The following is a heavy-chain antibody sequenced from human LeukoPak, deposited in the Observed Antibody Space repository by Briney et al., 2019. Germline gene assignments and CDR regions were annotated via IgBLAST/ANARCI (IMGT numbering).Heavy chain of an antibody. CDR3: ARDPSDYDFWTGTYYFSGLDV. D-gene: IGHD3-3*01. J-gene: IGHJ6*02. Sequence: SVKVSCKVSGDTFNSHTINWVRQAPGQGLDWMGGFTPLFVVPYSSQKFQARVTITANKSANIAYMELNTLRPDDTAVYYCARDPSDYDFWTGTYYFSGLDVWGQGTSVTVSS. V-gene: IGHV1-69*10. CDR2: FTPLFVVP. CDR1: GDTFNSHT.